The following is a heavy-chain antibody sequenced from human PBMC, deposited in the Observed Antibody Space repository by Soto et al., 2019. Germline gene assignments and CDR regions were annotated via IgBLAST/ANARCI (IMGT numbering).Heavy chain of an antibody. Sequence: GASVKVSCKASGGTFSSYAISWVRQAPGQGLEWMGGIIPIFGTANYAQKFQGRVTITADKSTSTAYMELSSLRSEDTAVYYCARDRLKRGYSRCYFDYWGQGTLVTVS. CDR3: ARDRLKRGYSRCYFDY. CDR1: GGTFSSYA. CDR2: IIPIFGTA. J-gene: IGHJ4*02. V-gene: IGHV1-69*06. D-gene: IGHD5-18*01.